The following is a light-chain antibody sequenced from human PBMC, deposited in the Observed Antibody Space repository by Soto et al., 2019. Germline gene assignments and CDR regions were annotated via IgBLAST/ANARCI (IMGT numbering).Light chain of an antibody. J-gene: IGLJ2*01. V-gene: IGLV1-47*01. CDR3: GGWDDSLSGPV. CDR2: RNN. Sequence: QSVLTQPPSASGTPGPRVNISCSGSSSKIGSNYVYWYRQFPGTAPKLLIQRNNQRPSGVPARFSGSKSGTSASLAISGLRSEDEADYYCGGWDDSLSGPVFGGGTKLTVL. CDR1: SSKIGSNY.